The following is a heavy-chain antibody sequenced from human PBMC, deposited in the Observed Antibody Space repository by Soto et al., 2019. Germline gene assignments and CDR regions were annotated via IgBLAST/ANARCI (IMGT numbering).Heavy chain of an antibody. CDR3: ATDLFRYFDWLPGGVSRLRDFDY. CDR2: FDPEDGET. CDR1: GYTLTELS. J-gene: IGHJ4*02. D-gene: IGHD3-9*01. V-gene: IGHV1-24*01. Sequence: QVQLVQSGAEVKKPGASVKVSCKVSGYTLTELSMHWVRQAPGKGLEWMGGFDPEDGETIYAQKFQGRVTMTEDTSTDTAYMELSSLRSEDTAVYYCATDLFRYFDWLPGGVSRLRDFDYWGQGTLVTVSS.